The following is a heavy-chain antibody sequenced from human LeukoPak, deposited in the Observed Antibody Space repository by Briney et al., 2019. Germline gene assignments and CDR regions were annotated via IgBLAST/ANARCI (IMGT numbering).Heavy chain of an antibody. CDR1: GFTFSSYA. Sequence: GGSLRLSCGASGFTFSSYAMSWVRQAPGKGLEWVSTISGTGGSTYYADSVKGRFTISRDNSKNTLYLQMNSLRAEDTAVYYCATPPPVLRYFDWLLPPDAFDIWGQGTMVTVSS. J-gene: IGHJ3*02. CDR2: ISGTGGST. V-gene: IGHV3-23*01. CDR3: ATPPPVLRYFDWLLPPDAFDI. D-gene: IGHD3-9*01.